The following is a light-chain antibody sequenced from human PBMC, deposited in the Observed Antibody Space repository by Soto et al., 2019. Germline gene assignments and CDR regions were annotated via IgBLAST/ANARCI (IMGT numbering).Light chain of an antibody. CDR1: IGRIASNY. CDR3: QSYDSSNHKV. Sequence: NFMLTQPHSVSESPGKTLTTSCTPSIGRIASNYVQWYQQRPGSAPTTVIFEDNQRPSGVPDRFSGSIDSSSNSASLTISGLKTEDEADYYCQSYDSSNHKVFGGGTQLTVL. CDR2: EDN. V-gene: IGLV6-57*03. J-gene: IGLJ3*02.